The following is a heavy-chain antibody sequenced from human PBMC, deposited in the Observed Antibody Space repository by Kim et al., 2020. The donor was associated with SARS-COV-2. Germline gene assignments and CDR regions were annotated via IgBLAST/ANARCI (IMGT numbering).Heavy chain of an antibody. CDR3: ARETAYGGNYPDY. D-gene: IGHD4-17*01. CDR1: GFTFSDYY. V-gene: IGHV3-11*05. J-gene: IGHJ4*02. Sequence: GGSLRLSCAASGFTFSDYYMNWIRQAPGKGLEWVSYISSSSSYTNYADSVKGRFTISRDNAKNSLYLQVNSLRAEDTAVYYCARETAYGGNYPDYWGQG. CDR2: ISSSSSYT.